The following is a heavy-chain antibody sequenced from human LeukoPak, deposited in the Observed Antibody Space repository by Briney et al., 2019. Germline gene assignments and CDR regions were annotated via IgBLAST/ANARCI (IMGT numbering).Heavy chain of an antibody. Sequence: ASVKVSCKASGYTFASYGISWVRQAPGQGLEWMGWISAYNGNTNYAQKLQGRVTMTTDTSTSTAYMELSSLRSEDTAVYYCVVYDSSGYYYCYWGQGTLVTVSS. J-gene: IGHJ4*02. D-gene: IGHD3-22*01. V-gene: IGHV1-18*01. CDR1: GYTFASYG. CDR3: VVYDSSGYYYCY. CDR2: ISAYNGNT.